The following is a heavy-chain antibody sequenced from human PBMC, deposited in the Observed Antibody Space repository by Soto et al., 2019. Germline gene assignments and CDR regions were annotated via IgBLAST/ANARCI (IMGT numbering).Heavy chain of an antibody. CDR3: TRSSGRSLAALDYYYYMDV. D-gene: IGHD6-6*01. J-gene: IGHJ6*03. Sequence: GGSLRLSCAASGFTFSGSAMHWVRQASGKGLEWVGRIRSKANSYATAYAASVKGRFTISRDDSKNTAYLQMNSLKTEDTAVYYCTRSSGRSLAALDYYYYMDVWGKGTTVTVSS. V-gene: IGHV3-73*01. CDR1: GFTFSGSA. CDR2: IRSKANSYAT.